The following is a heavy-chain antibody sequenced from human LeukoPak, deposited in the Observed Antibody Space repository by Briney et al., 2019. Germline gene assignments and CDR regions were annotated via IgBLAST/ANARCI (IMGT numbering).Heavy chain of an antibody. D-gene: IGHD5-24*01. V-gene: IGHV3-23*01. Sequence: GGSLRLSCAASGFTFSSYAMSWVRQAPGKGLEWVSAISGSGGSTYYADSVEGRFTISRDNSKNTLYLQMNSLRAEDTAVYYCAKEDGYSLDKTQYRYYFDYWGQGTLVTVSS. CDR3: AKEDGYSLDKTQYRYYFDY. CDR1: GFTFSSYA. J-gene: IGHJ4*02. CDR2: ISGSGGST.